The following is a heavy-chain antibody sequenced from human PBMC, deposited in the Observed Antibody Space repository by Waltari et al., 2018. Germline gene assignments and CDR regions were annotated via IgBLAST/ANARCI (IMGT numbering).Heavy chain of an antibody. J-gene: IGHJ3*02. V-gene: IGHV4-34*01. CDR3: ARPPPGDYGDTSGAFEI. Sequence: QMQLQQWGAGLLKPSETLSLTCAVYVGSFSGYYWSWIRQPPGKGLEWIGEINHSGSTKYHPSPKSRVTISVDTSKNQFSLKVSSVTAADTAVYYCARPPPGDYGDTSGAFEILGQGTMVTVSS. D-gene: IGHD4-17*01. CDR1: VGSFSGYY. CDR2: INHSGST.